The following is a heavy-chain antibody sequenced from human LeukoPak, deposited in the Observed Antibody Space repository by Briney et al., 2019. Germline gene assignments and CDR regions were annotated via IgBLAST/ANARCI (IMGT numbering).Heavy chain of an antibody. J-gene: IGHJ5*02. CDR1: AASVSDYY. CDR2: IYYSGTT. Sequence: SETLSLTCSVSAASVSDYYWSWIRLPPGKGLEWIGYIYYSGTTNYNPSLKSRVTISKDPSKNQISLKLTSVTHADTAVYYCASGSNWFDPWGQGILVTVSS. D-gene: IGHD6-25*01. V-gene: IGHV4-59*02. CDR3: ASGSNWFDP.